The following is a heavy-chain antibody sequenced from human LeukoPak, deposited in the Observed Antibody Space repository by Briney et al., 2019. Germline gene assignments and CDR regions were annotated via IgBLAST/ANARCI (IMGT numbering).Heavy chain of an antibody. J-gene: IGHJ4*02. D-gene: IGHD3-10*01. Sequence: GGSLRLSCAAAGFTLSDHWMHWVRQIPGKGLEWVSRIRSDGGDINYAGAVKGRFTISRDSAKNTLYLQMNSLGIEDTAVYYCGRDIVFGSGSIDFWGQRVLVTVSS. CDR1: GFTLSDHW. V-gene: IGHV3-74*01. CDR3: GRDIVFGSGSIDF. CDR2: IRSDGGDI.